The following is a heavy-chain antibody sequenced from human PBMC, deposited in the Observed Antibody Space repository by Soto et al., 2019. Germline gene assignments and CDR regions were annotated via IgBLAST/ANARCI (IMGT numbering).Heavy chain of an antibody. V-gene: IGHV1-69*13. CDR2: IIPIFGTA. D-gene: IGHD2-15*01. CDR3: ASCILVLDTWDYYYYGMVV. Sequence: GASVKVSCKASGGTFSSYAISWVRQAPGQGLEWMGGIIPIFGTANYAQKFQGRVTITADESTSTAYMELSSLRSEDTAVYYCASCILVLDTWDYYYYGMVVWGQGTTVTVSS. J-gene: IGHJ6*02. CDR1: GGTFSSYA.